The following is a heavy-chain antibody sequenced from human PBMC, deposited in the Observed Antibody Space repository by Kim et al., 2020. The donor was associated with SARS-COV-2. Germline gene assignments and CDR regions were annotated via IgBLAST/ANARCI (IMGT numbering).Heavy chain of an antibody. CDR3: AKDRKYYYDSSGV. D-gene: IGHD3-22*01. V-gene: IGHV3-23*01. J-gene: IGHJ4*02. Sequence: GGSLRLSCAASGFTFSSYAMSWVRQAPGKGLEWVSAISGSGGSTYYADSVKGRFTISRDNSKNTLYLQMNSLRAKDTAVYYCAKDRKYYYDSSGVWGQGTLVTVSS. CDR2: ISGSGGST. CDR1: GFTFSSYA.